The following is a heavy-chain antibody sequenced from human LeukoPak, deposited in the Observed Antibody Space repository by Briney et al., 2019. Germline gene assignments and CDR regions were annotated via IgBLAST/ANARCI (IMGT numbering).Heavy chain of an antibody. CDR1: GFTFSSYW. J-gene: IGHJ3*02. D-gene: IGHD4-17*01. V-gene: IGHV3-7*04. CDR2: IKQDGSEK. CDR3: ARVDYGDYVGAFDI. Sequence: GESLKISCAASGFTFSSYWMSWVRQAPGKGLEWVANIKQDGSEKYYVDSVKGRFTISRDNAKNSLYLQMNSLRAEDTAVYYCARVDYGDYVGAFDIWGLGTMVTVSS.